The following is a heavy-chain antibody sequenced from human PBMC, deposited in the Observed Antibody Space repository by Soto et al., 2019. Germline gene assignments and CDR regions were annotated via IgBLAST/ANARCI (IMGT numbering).Heavy chain of an antibody. J-gene: IGHJ5*02. CDR3: ARGIAVGGHYNWFDP. Sequence: QLQLQESGPGLVKPAETLSLTCTVSRGSISSSIYYWAWIRQPPGKGLEWIGSINYSGSTYYNPSLKGRVTLSVDTSKNQFSLKVISVSAADTAVYYCARGIAVGGHYNWFDPWGQGTLVTVSS. CDR1: RGSISSSIYY. D-gene: IGHD6-19*01. V-gene: IGHV4-39*01. CDR2: INYSGST.